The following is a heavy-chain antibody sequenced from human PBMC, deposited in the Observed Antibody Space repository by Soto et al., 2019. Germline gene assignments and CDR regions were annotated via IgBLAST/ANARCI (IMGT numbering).Heavy chain of an antibody. Sequence: GGSLRLSCAACGFTFSSYEMNWVRRAPGKGLEWVSYISSSGSTIYYADSVKGRFTISRDNAKNSLYLQMNSLRAEDTAVYYCARVLGIFSDYGMDVWGQGTTVTVSS. J-gene: IGHJ6*02. D-gene: IGHD3-16*01. CDR2: ISSSGSTI. CDR1: GFTFSSYE. V-gene: IGHV3-48*03. CDR3: ARVLGIFSDYGMDV.